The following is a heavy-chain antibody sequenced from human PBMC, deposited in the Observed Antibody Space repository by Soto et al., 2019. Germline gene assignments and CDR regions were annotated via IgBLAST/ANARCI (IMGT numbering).Heavy chain of an antibody. CDR2: ISYSGNT. Sequence: SETLSLTCTVSGGSIISGYWGWIRQPPGKGLEWIGYISYSGNTNYNPSLKSRVTMSVDTPKNQFSLRLSSVTTADTAVYYCAGLRGYAGSPIDYWGQGTLVTVSS. CDR1: GGSIISGY. D-gene: IGHD2-15*01. J-gene: IGHJ4*02. CDR3: AGLRGYAGSPIDY. V-gene: IGHV4-59*01.